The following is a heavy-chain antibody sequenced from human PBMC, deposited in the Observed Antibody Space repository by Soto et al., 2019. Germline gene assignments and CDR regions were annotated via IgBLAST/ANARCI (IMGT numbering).Heavy chain of an antibody. CDR3: AREYGGTSRGAPTKYYFDY. CDR2: IYYSGST. Sequence: SETLSLTCTVSGGSVSSGSYYWSWIRQPPGKGLEWIGYIYYSGSTNYNPSLKSRVTISVDTSKNQFSLKLSSVTAADTAVYYCAREYGGTSRGAPTKYYFDYWGHGTLATVSS. V-gene: IGHV4-61*01. CDR1: GGSVSSGSYY. D-gene: IGHD1-1*01. J-gene: IGHJ4*01.